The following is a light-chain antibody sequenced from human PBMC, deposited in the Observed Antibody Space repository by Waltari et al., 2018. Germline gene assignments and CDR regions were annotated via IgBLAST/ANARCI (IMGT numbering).Light chain of an antibody. CDR3: SSYAGSNTLV. V-gene: IGLV2-8*01. CDR1: TSYICTSNY. Sequence: QSALTQPPSASGSPGQSVTISCSRTTSYICTSNYVSWFQQHPGRAPKLLIYEVNKRPSGVPDRFSGSKSDNRASLTVSGLQADDEAVYHCSSYAGSNTLVFGGGTRLTVL. J-gene: IGLJ2*01. CDR2: EVN.